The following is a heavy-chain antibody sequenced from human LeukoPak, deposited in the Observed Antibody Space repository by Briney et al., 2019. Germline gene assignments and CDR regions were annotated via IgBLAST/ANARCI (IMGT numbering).Heavy chain of an antibody. Sequence: ASVKVSCKASGYTFITYAMHWLRRAPGQSLEWVGWIHPANGNTKYSENVQGRVTITTDTSATTTYMELSSLRSEDTAVYYCARDRLGNDYWGQGTLVTVSS. CDR3: ARDRLGNDY. CDR2: IHPANGNT. D-gene: IGHD4-11*01. V-gene: IGHV1-3*01. CDR1: GYTFITYA. J-gene: IGHJ4*02.